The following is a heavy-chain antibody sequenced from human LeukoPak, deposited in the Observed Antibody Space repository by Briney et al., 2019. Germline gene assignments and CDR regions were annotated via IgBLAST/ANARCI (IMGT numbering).Heavy chain of an antibody. CDR3: TRDAGYGSGSYYTFDY. V-gene: IGHV3-7*01. Sequence: GGSLRLSCEGSAFIFSGHWMNWVRQTPGKGLEWVASIKEDGSERQYVDSVKGRFTISRDNAKNSLYLQMNSLRAEDTAVYYCTRDAGYGSGSYYTFDYWGQGTLVTVSS. CDR2: IKEDGSER. D-gene: IGHD3-10*01. CDR1: AFIFSGHW. J-gene: IGHJ4*02.